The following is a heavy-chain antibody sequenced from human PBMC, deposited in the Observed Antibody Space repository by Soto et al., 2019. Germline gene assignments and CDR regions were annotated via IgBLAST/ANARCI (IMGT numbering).Heavy chain of an antibody. Sequence: QITLKESGPTLVKPTQTLTLTCTFSGFSHTTDRVGVGWIRQPPGEALEWLAVIYWDDTKTYRPSLESRLTITKDTSKNQVALTMTDMVSVDTVTYYCAHAYGGRSLYWGQGTLVTVSS. J-gene: IGHJ4*02. CDR2: IYWDDTK. CDR1: GFSHTTDRVG. D-gene: IGHD1-26*01. V-gene: IGHV2-5*02. CDR3: AHAYGGRSLY.